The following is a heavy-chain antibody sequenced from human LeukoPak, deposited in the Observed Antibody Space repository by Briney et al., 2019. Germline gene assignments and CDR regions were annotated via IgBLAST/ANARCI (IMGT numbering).Heavy chain of an antibody. Sequence: SETLSLTCTVSGGSVSSSSYYWGWIRQPPGKGLEWIGSIYYSGSTYYNPSLKSRVTISVDTSKNQFSLKLSSVTAADTAVYYCARQVVMITFGGVIVHNWFDPWGQGTLVTVSS. CDR2: IYYSGST. CDR1: GGSVSSSSYY. D-gene: IGHD3-16*02. CDR3: ARQVVMITFGGVIVHNWFDP. J-gene: IGHJ5*02. V-gene: IGHV4-39*01.